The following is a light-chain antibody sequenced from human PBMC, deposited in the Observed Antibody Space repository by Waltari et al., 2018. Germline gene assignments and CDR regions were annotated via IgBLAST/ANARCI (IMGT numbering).Light chain of an antibody. Sequence: QTVVTQEPSLTVSPGGTVTLTCASTPGAVISIYYPNWFQQKPGQAPRALIYDTNKKQPWTPARFSGSLRGGKAALTLSGAQPDDEAEYYCLLYRGDAQCVFGGGTKLTVL. CDR3: LLYRGDAQCV. V-gene: IGLV7-43*01. CDR2: DTN. J-gene: IGLJ3*02. CDR1: PGAVISIYY.